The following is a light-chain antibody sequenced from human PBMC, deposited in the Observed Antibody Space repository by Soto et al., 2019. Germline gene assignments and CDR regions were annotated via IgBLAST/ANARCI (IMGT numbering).Light chain of an antibody. CDR1: QSVTNSY. CDR3: QQYNNWPWT. J-gene: IGKJ1*01. CDR2: GAS. V-gene: IGKV3D-7*01. Sequence: IVLTQSPGTLSLSPWERATLSCRASQSVTNSYVAWYQQKPGQAPRLLIYGASKRATGFPARFSGSGSGTDFTLTISSLQSEDFAVYYCQQYNNWPWTFGQGTKVDIK.